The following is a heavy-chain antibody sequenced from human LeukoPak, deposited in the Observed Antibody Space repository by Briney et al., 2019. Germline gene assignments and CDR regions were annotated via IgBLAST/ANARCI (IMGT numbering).Heavy chain of an antibody. V-gene: IGHV3-74*01. CDR2: INSDGSST. D-gene: IGHD6-19*01. CDR3: AREVYSSGWSSFDY. Sequence: GGSLRLSCAASGFTFGSYWMHWVRQAPGKGLVWVSRINSDGSSTIHADSVKGRFTISRDNAKNTLYLQMNSLRAEGTAVYYCAREVYSSGWSSFDYWGQGTLVTVSS. CDR1: GFTFGSYW. J-gene: IGHJ4*02.